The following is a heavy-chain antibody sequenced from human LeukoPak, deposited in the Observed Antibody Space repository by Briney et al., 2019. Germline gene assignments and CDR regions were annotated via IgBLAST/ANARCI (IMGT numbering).Heavy chain of an antibody. J-gene: IGHJ6*03. CDR3: AGLYSSTWYAYMDV. CDR1: GGSISSSSYY. Sequence: PSETLSLTCTVSGGSISSSSYYWGWIRQPPGKGLEWIGSISYSGPTYYNPSLKSRVTISVDTSKNQFSLKLSSVTAADTAVYYCAGLYSSTWYAYMDVWGKGTTVTVSS. D-gene: IGHD6-13*01. CDR2: ISYSGPT. V-gene: IGHV4-39*01.